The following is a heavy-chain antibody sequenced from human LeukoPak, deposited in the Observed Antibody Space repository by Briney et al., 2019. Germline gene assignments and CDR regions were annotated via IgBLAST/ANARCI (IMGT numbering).Heavy chain of an antibody. D-gene: IGHD2/OR15-2a*01. Sequence: EASVKVSCKASVYTFTGYYMHWVRQAPGQGLEWMGWINPNSGGTNYAQKFQGRVTMTRDTSISTAYMELSRLRSDDTAVYYCARDLSPAYFDYWGQGTLVTVSS. J-gene: IGHJ4*02. CDR2: INPNSGGT. V-gene: IGHV1-2*02. CDR1: VYTFTGYY. CDR3: ARDLSPAYFDY.